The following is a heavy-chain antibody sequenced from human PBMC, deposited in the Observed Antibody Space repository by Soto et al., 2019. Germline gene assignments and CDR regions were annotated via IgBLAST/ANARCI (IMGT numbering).Heavy chain of an antibody. CDR1: GYTFTGYN. CDR2: INPNNGGT. CDR3: AILTVPYCSSTSCLYYFEY. Sequence: QVQLVQSGAEVRKPGASVRVSCKASGYTFTGYNMHWVRQAPGQGLEWMGWINPNNGGTDYAQKFQGRVTMTRDTSVSTAYRELSRLISDATAVYYCAILTVPYCSSTSCLYYFEYWGQGTLVSVSS. V-gene: IGHV1-2*02. D-gene: IGHD2-2*01. J-gene: IGHJ4*02.